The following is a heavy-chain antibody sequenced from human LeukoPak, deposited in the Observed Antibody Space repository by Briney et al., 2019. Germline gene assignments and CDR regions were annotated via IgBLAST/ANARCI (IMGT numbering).Heavy chain of an antibody. J-gene: IGHJ6*03. CDR2: ISIIGST. CDR1: GGSINTNY. D-gene: IGHD6-19*01. CDR3: ARAVTGRDRLAYFYYLDV. Sequence: SETLSLTCAVSGGSINTNYWNWIRQSPGKGLEWIGDISIIGSTHYNPSLKSRVTISRDTSKNQFSLTLRFVTAADTAVYYCARAVTGRDRLAYFYYLDVWGKGTRVTDSS. V-gene: IGHV4-59*01.